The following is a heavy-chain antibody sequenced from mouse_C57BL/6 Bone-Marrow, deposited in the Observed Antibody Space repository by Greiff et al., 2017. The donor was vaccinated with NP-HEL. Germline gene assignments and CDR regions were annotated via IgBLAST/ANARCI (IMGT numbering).Heavy chain of an antibody. D-gene: IGHD2-12*01. CDR2: IYPRSGNT. J-gene: IGHJ3*01. V-gene: IGHV1-81*01. CDR3: AKLLRRGFAY. CDR1: GYTFTSYG. Sequence: ESGAELARPGASVKLSCKASGYTFTSYGISWVKQRTGQGLEWIGEIYPRSGNTYYNEKFKGKATLTADKSSSTAYMELRSLTSEDSAVYFCAKLLRRGFAYWGQGTLVTVSA.